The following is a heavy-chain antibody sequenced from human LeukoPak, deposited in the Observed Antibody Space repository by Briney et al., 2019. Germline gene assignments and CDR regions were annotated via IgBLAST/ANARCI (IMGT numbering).Heavy chain of an antibody. J-gene: IGHJ4*02. CDR2: IRPSGGDT. D-gene: IGHD2/OR15-2a*01. CDR3: TREKGETFNFDH. V-gene: IGHV1-46*01. CDR1: GYIFTTYY. Sequence: SVTAPCKASGYIFTTYYIHWVRQAPGQGLEYMGIIRPSGGDTIYAQKFQGRVTTTRDTSTSTVYMDLSSLSSDDTAVYYCTREKGETFNFDHWGQETLVTVSS.